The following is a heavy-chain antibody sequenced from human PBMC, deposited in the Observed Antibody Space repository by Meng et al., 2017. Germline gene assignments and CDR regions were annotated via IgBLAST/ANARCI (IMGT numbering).Heavy chain of an antibody. D-gene: IGHD3-10*01. CDR2: INWNGGST. J-gene: IGHJ4*02. V-gene: IGHV3-20*04. CDR1: GFTFDDYG. CDR3: AKDSAITPPFDY. Sequence: EGQRVASGGGLVRPGGSLRLSCAASGFTFDDYGMSWVRQAPGKGLEWVSGINWNGGSTGYADSVKGRFTISRDNAKNSLYLQMNSLRAEDTAVYYCAKDSAITPPFDYWGQGTLVTVSS.